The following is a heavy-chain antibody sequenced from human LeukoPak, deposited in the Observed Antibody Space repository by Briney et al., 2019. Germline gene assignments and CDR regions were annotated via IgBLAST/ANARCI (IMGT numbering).Heavy chain of an antibody. CDR1: GYTFTSYD. CDR2: MNPNSGNT. V-gene: IGHV1-8*01. CDR3: ARGPNKYDGGNSGSAWFDP. J-gene: IGHJ5*02. Sequence: GASVKVSCDASGYTFTSYDINWVRQATGLGPEWMGWMNPNSGNTGYAQKFQGRVTMTRNTSISTAYLEPSSLTSEDTAVYYCARGPNKYDGGNSGSAWFDPWGQGSLVTVSS. D-gene: IGHD4-23*01.